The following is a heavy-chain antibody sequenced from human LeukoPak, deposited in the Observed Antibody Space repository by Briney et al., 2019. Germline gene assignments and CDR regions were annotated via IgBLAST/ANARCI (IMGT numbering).Heavy chain of an antibody. Sequence: SETLSLTCTVSGGSISSSSYYWGWIRQPPGKGLEWIGSIYYSGSTYYNPSLKSRVTISVDTSKNQFSLKLSSVTAADTAVYYCARVRGGCTNGVCSPPGWFDPWGQGTLVTVSS. V-gene: IGHV4-39*07. D-gene: IGHD2-8*01. CDR3: ARVRGGCTNGVCSPPGWFDP. CDR1: GGSISSSSYY. J-gene: IGHJ5*02. CDR2: IYYSGST.